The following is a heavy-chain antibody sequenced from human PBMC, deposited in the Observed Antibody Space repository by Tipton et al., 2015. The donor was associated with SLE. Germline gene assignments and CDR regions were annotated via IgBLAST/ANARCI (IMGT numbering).Heavy chain of an antibody. J-gene: IGHJ4*02. D-gene: IGHD2-15*01. CDR2: INHSGST. CDR1: GGSISSYY. V-gene: IGHV4-34*01. CDR3: ARGRTPGPVDY. Sequence: TLSLTCTVSGGSISSYYWSWIRQPPGKGLEWIGEINHSGSTNYNPSLKSRVTVSVDTSKNQFSLKLSSVTAADTAVYYCARGRTPGPVDYWGQGTLVTVSS.